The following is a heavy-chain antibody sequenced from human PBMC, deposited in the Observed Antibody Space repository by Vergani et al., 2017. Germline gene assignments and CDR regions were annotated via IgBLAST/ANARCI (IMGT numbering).Heavy chain of an antibody. Sequence: EVQLLESGGGLVQPGGSLRLSCAASGFTFSSYAMSWVRQVPGKGLEWVSGISGSGGNTYYANSVKGRFTISRDNSKNTLYLQMNSLRAEDTALYYCVKDIAASGNYWYFDLWGRGTLVTVSS. D-gene: IGHD6-13*01. CDR1: GFTFSSYA. V-gene: IGHV3-23*01. CDR3: VKDIAASGNYWYFDL. J-gene: IGHJ2*01. CDR2: ISGSGGNT.